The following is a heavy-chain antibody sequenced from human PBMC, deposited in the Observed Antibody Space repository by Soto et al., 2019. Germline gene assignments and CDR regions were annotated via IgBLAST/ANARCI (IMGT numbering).Heavy chain of an antibody. CDR2: IWHDGSNK. Sequence: QVQLVESGGGVVQPGRSLRLSCTASGFTFSSYAFHWVRQAPGKGLEWVAFIWHDGSNKCYADSVKGRVTISRDKSKNTVYLQMNSLRAEDTAVYHCVRDGRRNWDFDYWGQGTLVSVSS. CDR3: VRDGRRNWDFDY. J-gene: IGHJ4*02. CDR1: GFTFSSYA. D-gene: IGHD7-27*01. V-gene: IGHV3-33*01.